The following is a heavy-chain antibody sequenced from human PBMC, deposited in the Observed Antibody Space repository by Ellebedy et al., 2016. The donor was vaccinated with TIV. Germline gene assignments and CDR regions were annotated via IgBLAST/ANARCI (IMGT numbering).Heavy chain of an antibody. J-gene: IGHJ4*02. V-gene: IGHV1-2*02. CDR2: INPNSGGT. CDR3: ASHQRIAVAGTGFDY. CDR1: GYTFTGYY. D-gene: IGHD6-19*01. Sequence: ASVKVSCKASGYTFTGYYMHWVRQAPGQGLEWMGWINPNSGGTNYAQKFQGRVTMTRDTSISTAYMELSSLRSEDTAVYYCASHQRIAVAGTGFDYWGQGTLVTVSS.